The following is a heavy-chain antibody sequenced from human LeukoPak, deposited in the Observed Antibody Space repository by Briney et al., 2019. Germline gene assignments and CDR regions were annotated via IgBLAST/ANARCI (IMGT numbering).Heavy chain of an antibody. V-gene: IGHV4-34*01. Sequence: SGTLSHTCAVYGGSFSGYYWSWIRQPPGKGLEWVGEINHSGSTNYNPSLKSRVTISVDTSKNQSSLKLSSVTAADTAVYYCARGPKHYYDSSGYYEGSYYFDYWGQGTLVTVSS. CDR1: GGSFSGYY. D-gene: IGHD3-22*01. CDR2: INHSGST. CDR3: ARGPKHYYDSSGYYEGSYYFDY. J-gene: IGHJ4*02.